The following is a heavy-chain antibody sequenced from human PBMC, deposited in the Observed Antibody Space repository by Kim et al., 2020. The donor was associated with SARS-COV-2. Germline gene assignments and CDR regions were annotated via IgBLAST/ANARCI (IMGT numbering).Heavy chain of an antibody. J-gene: IGHJ4*02. CDR2: IGTAGDP. Sequence: GGSLRLSCAASGFTFSSYDMHWVRQATGKGLEWVSAIGTAGDPYYPGSVKGRFTISRENAKNSLYLQMNSLRAGDTAVYYCARAHQDDSSGYYFDYWGQGTLVTVSS. D-gene: IGHD3-22*01. CDR1: GFTFSSYD. CDR3: ARAHQDDSSGYYFDY. V-gene: IGHV3-13*05.